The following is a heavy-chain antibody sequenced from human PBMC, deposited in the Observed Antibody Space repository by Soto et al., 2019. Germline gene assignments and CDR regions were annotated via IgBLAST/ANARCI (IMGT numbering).Heavy chain of an antibody. CDR3: ARSTGGDACHF. D-gene: IGHD7-27*01. V-gene: IGHV4-4*02. CDR1: GGSLTSNDW. CDR2: IHHSGST. J-gene: IGHJ3*01. Sequence: QVQLQESGPGLVKPSGTLSLTCAVSGGSLTSNDWWTWVRQPPGKGLEWVGQIHHSGSTFYNPSLRSRITLSLSASATPFSLPLDSLNGAYTAPYYCARSTGGDACHFWGQGTMVTVYS.